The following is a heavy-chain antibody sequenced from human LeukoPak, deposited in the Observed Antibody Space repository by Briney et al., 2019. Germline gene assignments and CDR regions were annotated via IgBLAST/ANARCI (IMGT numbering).Heavy chain of an antibody. CDR2: GYYSGST. V-gene: IGHV4-39*01. CDR1: GGSISSSGYY. CDR3: ARHGLSDYDSTVLRYAFDI. Sequence: TSETLSLTCTVSGGSISSSGYYWAWIRQPPGNGLEWIGSGYYSGSTYYNPSLKSRLTISIDTSNNQFSLQLSSVTASDTAVYYCARHGLSDYDSTVLRYAFDIWGQGTTVTVSS. J-gene: IGHJ3*02. D-gene: IGHD3-22*01.